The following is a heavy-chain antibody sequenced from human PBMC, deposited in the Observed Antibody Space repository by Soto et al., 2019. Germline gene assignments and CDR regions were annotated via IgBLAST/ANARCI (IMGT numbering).Heavy chain of an antibody. D-gene: IGHD1-1*01. V-gene: IGHV1-69*01. CDR3: ALSRGGRYNWNGRWGDGMDV. J-gene: IGHJ6*02. CDR2: IIPIFGTA. Sequence: QVQLVQSGAEVKKPGSSVKVSCKASGGTFSSYAISWVRQAPGQGLEWMGGIIPIFGTANYEQKFQGRVTIPADESTGTAYMGLGSLRSEDTAVYYCALSRGGRYNWNGRWGDGMDVWGQGTTVTVSS. CDR1: GGTFSSYA.